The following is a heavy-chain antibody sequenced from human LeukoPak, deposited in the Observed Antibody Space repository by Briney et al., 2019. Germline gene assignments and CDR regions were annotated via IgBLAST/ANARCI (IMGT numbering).Heavy chain of an antibody. CDR1: GSRFTSYW. Sequence: GGSLEISCQGSGSRFTSYWIGWVRQMPGKGLEWMGIIYPGDSDTRYSPSFQGQVTISADKSISTAYLQWSSLKASDTAMYYCARQIGYGSYGLDYWGQGTLVTVSS. J-gene: IGHJ4*02. V-gene: IGHV5-51*01. CDR3: ARQIGYGSYGLDY. D-gene: IGHD5-18*01. CDR2: IYPGDSDT.